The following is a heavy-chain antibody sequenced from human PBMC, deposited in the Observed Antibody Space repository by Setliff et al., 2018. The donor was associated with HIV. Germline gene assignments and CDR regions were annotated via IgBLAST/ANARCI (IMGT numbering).Heavy chain of an antibody. V-gene: IGHV3-30*02. D-gene: IGHD3-9*01. CDR1: GFTFSTYG. CDR3: ARDNGRYFDRGWFDP. CDR2: IRYDGSNK. Sequence: GGSLRLSCAASGFTFSTYGMHWVRQAPGKGLEWVAFIRYDGSNKYYADSVKGRFTISRDNSKNTLHLQMNSLRAEDTAVYYCARDNGRYFDRGWFDPWGQGALVTVSS. J-gene: IGHJ5*02.